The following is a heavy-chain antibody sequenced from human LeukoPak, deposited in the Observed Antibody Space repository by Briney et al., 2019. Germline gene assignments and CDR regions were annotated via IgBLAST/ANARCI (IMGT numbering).Heavy chain of an antibody. CDR2: IYPDDSDI. CDR1: GYSFTNYW. V-gene: IGHV5-51*01. CDR3: ATNTGLGILGG. D-gene: IGHD3-16*01. Sequence: GESLKISCKGSGYSFTNYWIGWVRQMPGKGLEWMGIIYPDDSDIRYSPSFKSQVTISADKSISTAYLQWSSLKASDTAMYYCATNTGLGILGGWGQGTLVTVSS. J-gene: IGHJ4*02.